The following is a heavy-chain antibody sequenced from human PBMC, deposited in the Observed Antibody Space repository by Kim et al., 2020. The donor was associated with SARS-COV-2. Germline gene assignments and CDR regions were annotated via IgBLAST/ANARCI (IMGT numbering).Heavy chain of an antibody. CDR1: GYTFTSYA. D-gene: IGHD2-2*01. Sequence: ASVKVSCKASGYTFTSYAMHWVRQAPGQRLEWMGWINAGNGNTKYSQKFQGRVTITRDTSASTAYMELSSLRSEDTAVYYCARTSWGVVVPAAFEWTFDYWGQGTLVTVSS. CDR3: ARTSWGVVVPAAFEWTFDY. J-gene: IGHJ4*02. CDR2: INAGNGNT. V-gene: IGHV1-3*01.